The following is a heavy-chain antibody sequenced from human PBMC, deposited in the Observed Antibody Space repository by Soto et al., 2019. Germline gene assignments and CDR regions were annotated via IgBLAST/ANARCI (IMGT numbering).Heavy chain of an antibody. V-gene: IGHV4-59*01. J-gene: IGHJ3*02. CDR3: ASCGGGDYVRYAFDI. CDR1: GGSISSYY. CDR2: IYYSGST. Sequence: PSETLSLTCTVSGGSISSYYWSWIRQPPGKGLEWIGYIYYSGSTNYNPSLKSRVTISVDTSKNQFSLKLSSVTAADTAVYYCASCGGGDYVRYAFDIWGQGTMVTVSS. D-gene: IGHD4-17*01.